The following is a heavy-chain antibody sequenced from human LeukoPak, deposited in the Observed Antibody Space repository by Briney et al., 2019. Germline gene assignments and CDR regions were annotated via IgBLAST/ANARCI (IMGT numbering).Heavy chain of an antibody. J-gene: IGHJ4*02. D-gene: IGHD1-1*01. CDR3: GRGNWKMGATFEDY. CDR1: GFTFSRYV. V-gene: IGHV3-30*04. Sequence: GGSLRLSCAASGFTFSRYVMHWVRQAPGKGLEWVAVISSEASMKDYADSVKGRFTVSRDNSKSTLYLEMTSLRAEDTALYFCGRGNWKMGATFEDYWGRGTRVTV. CDR2: ISSEASMK.